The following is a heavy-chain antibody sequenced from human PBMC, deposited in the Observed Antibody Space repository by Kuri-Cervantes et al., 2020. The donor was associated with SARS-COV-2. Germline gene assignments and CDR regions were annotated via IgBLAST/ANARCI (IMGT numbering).Heavy chain of an antibody. J-gene: IGHJ3*02. V-gene: IGHV3-30*02. CDR3: AKDMYYDSSGSYDAFDI. CDR2: IRYDGSNK. CDR1: GFTFSSYG. D-gene: IGHD3-22*01. Sequence: GGSLRLSCAASGFTFSSYGMHWVRQAPGKGLEWVAFIRYDGSNKYYADSVKGRFTISRDNSKNTLYLQMNSLRAEDTAVYYCAKDMYYDSSGSYDAFDIWGQGTMVTVSS.